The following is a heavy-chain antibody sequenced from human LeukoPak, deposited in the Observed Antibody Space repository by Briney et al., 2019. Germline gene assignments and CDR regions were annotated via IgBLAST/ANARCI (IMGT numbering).Heavy chain of an antibody. Sequence: GGSLRLSCAASGFTFSSNWMHWVRQAPGEGLVWVSRINSDGSSTTYADSVKGRFTISRDNAKNTLYLQMNSLRAEDTAVYYCARDYVGSSGWYFGYWGQGTLVTVSS. CDR3: ARDYVGSSGWYFGY. CDR1: GFTFSSNW. V-gene: IGHV3-74*01. D-gene: IGHD6-19*01. J-gene: IGHJ4*02. CDR2: INSDGSST.